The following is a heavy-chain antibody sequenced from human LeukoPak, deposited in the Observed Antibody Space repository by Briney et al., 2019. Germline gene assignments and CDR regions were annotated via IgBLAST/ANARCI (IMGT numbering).Heavy chain of an antibody. Sequence: SETLSHPCTLSGGSICSRSYYWGWIRQPAGKGLEWIGSIYYSGSTYYNPSLKSRVTISVDTSKNQFSLKLRSVTAADTAVYYCARHGTMIVVVISVWGQGTLVTVSS. CDR3: ARHGTMIVVVISV. J-gene: IGHJ4*02. CDR2: IYYSGST. V-gene: IGHV4-39*01. D-gene: IGHD3-22*01. CDR1: GGSICSRSYY.